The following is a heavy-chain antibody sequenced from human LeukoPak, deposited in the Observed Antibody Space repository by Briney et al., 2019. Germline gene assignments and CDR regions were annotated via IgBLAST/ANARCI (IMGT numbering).Heavy chain of an antibody. D-gene: IGHD6-19*01. Sequence: ASVKLSCKASGGTFSTYVISWVRQAPGQGLEWMGIINPSGGSTSYAQKFQGRVTMTRDTSTSTVYMELSSLRSEDTAVYYCARGGRFSNYYYYYVDVWGKGTTVTISS. V-gene: IGHV1-46*01. CDR1: GGTFSTYV. CDR2: INPSGGST. CDR3: ARGGRFSNYYYYYVDV. J-gene: IGHJ6*03.